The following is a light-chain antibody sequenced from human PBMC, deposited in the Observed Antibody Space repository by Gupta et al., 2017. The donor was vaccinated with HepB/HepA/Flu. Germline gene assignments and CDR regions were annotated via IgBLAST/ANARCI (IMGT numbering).Light chain of an antibody. V-gene: IGKV2-28*01. CDR3: MQELQTPWT. CDR2: LGS. Sequence: VMTQSPLSLPVTPGEPASLSCSSSQSLLHSNGYNYLDWYLQKPGQSPQLLIYLGSNRASGVPDRFSGRGAGTDFTLKISRVEAEDVGVYYCMQELQTPWTFGQGTKVEIK. CDR1: QSLLHSNGYNY. J-gene: IGKJ1*01.